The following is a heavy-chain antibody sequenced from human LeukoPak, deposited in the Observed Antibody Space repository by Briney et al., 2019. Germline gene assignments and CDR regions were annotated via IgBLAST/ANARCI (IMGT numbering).Heavy chain of an antibody. CDR3: ARGGGYSYGYAVRN. J-gene: IGHJ4*02. CDR2: ISWNSGSI. V-gene: IGHV3-9*03. CDR1: GFTFDDYA. D-gene: IGHD5-18*01. Sequence: PGRSLGLSCAASGFTFDDYAMHWVRQAPGKGLEWVSGISWNSGSIGYADSVKGRFTISRDNAKNSLYLQMNSLRAEDMALYYCARGGGYSYGYAVRNWGQGTLVTVSS.